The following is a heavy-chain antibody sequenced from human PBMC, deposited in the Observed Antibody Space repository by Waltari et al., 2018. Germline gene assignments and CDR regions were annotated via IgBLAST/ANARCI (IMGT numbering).Heavy chain of an antibody. CDR3: ARAIGWEQIDY. D-gene: IGHD1-26*01. CDR1: EDTFNGYY. V-gene: IGHV1-2*02. J-gene: IGHJ4*02. Sequence: QVQLVQSGAEVKKPGAAGTVSCKASEDTFNGYYIQWVRQAPGQVLEWMGWINPNSGDKNYGAKFRGRVTMTRDTSIHTAYMELSRLRSDDTAIYFCARAIGWEQIDYWGQGTLVTVSS. CDR2: INPNSGDK.